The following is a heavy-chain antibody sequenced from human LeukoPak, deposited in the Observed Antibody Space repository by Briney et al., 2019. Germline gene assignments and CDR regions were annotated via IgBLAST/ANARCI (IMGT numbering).Heavy chain of an antibody. CDR3: AKDSNWSFDY. J-gene: IGHJ4*02. CDR1: GFTFSRYG. V-gene: IGHV3-30*02. D-gene: IGHD6-13*01. CDR2: IWYDESNS. Sequence: GGSLRLSCAASGFTFSRYGMHWVRQAPGKGLEWVAVIWYDESNSYYADSVKGRLTISRDISKNTLYLQMNSLRTEDMAVYYCAKDSNWSFDYWGQGILVTVSS.